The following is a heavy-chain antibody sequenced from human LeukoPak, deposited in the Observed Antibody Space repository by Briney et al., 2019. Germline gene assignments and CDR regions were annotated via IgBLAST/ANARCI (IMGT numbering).Heavy chain of an antibody. CDR2: INHSGST. CDR3: ARLLASGYAPYYYYYMDV. J-gene: IGHJ6*03. Sequence: SETLSLTCAVYGGSFSGYYWSWIRQPPGKGLEWIGEINHSGSTNYNPPLKSRVTISVDTSKNQFSLKLSSVTAADTAVYYCARLLASGYAPYYYYYMDVWGKGTTVTVSS. CDR1: GGSFSGYY. D-gene: IGHD3-3*01. V-gene: IGHV4-34*01.